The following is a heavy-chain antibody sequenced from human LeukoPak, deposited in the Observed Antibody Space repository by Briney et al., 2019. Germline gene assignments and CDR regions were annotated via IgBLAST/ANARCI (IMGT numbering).Heavy chain of an antibody. CDR1: GYTLTELS. J-gene: IGHJ4*02. V-gene: IGHV1-24*01. CDR3: ATASSGSYGGGHFDY. CDR2: FDPEDGET. Sequence: GASVKVFCKVSGYTLTELSMHWVRQAPGKGLEWMGGFDPEDGETIYAQKFQGRVTMTEDTSTDTAYMELSSLRSEDTAVYYCATASSGSYGGGHFDYWGQGTLVTVSS. D-gene: IGHD1-26*01.